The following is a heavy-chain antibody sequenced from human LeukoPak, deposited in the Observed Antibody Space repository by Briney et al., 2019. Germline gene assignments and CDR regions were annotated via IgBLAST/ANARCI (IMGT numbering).Heavy chain of an antibody. J-gene: IGHJ5*02. CDR3: ARLLGWSGPINWFDP. CDR1: GGSISSDY. Sequence: SETLSLTCTVSGGSISSDYWSWIRQPPGKGLEWIGYVYYSGITNYNPSLKSRVTISVGTSKNHFSLKLTSVTDADTAVYYCARLLGWSGPINWFDPWGPGTLVTVSS. V-gene: IGHV4-59*08. D-gene: IGHD3-3*01. CDR2: VYYSGIT.